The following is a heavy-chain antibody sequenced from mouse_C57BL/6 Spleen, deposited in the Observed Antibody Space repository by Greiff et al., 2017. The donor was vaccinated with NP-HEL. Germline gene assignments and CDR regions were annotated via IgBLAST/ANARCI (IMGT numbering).Heavy chain of an antibody. Sequence: EVKLVESGGGLVQPKGSLKLSCAASGFSFNTYAMNWVRQAPGKGLEWVARIRSKSNNYATYYADSVKDRFTISRDDSESMLYLQMNNLKTEDTAMYYCVRGSYVDWFAYWGQGTLVTVSA. V-gene: IGHV10-1*01. CDR1: GFSFNTYA. CDR3: VRGSYVDWFAY. J-gene: IGHJ3*01. D-gene: IGHD1-1*02. CDR2: IRSKSNNYAT.